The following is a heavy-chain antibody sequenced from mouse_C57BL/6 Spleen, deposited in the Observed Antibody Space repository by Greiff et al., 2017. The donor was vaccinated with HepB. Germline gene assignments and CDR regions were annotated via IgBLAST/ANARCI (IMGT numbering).Heavy chain of an antibody. CDR1: GYAFSSSW. CDR3: AREGYGNYGDWYFGV. V-gene: IGHV1-82*01. CDR2: IYPGDGDT. Sequence: VKLMESGPELVKPGASVKISCKASGYAFSSSWMNWVKQRPGKGLEWIGRIYPGDGDTNYNGKFKGKATLTADKSSSTAYMQLSSLTAEDSAVYFCAREGYGNYGDWYFGVWGTGTTVTVAS. J-gene: IGHJ1*03. D-gene: IGHD2-1*01.